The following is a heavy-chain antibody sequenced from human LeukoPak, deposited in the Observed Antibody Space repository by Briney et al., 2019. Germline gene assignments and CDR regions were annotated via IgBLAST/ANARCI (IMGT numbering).Heavy chain of an antibody. J-gene: IGHJ5*02. D-gene: IGHD2-15*01. Sequence: SETLSLTCAVYGGSFSGYYWSWIRQPPGNGLEWIGEINHSGSTNYNPSLKSRVTISVDTSKNQFSLKLSSVTAADTAVYYCARAKGRARNWFDPWGQGTLVTVSS. V-gene: IGHV4-34*01. CDR2: INHSGST. CDR1: GGSFSGYY. CDR3: ARAKGRARNWFDP.